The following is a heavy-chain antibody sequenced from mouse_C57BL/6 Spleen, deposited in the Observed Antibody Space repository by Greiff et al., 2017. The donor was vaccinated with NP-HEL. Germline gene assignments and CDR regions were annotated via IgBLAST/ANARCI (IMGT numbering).Heavy chain of an antibody. V-gene: IGHV1-64*01. D-gene: IGHD1-1*01. Sequence: QVQLQQPGAELVKPGASVKLSCKASGYTFTSYWMHWVKQRPGQGLEWIGMIHPNSGSTTYNEKFKSKATLTVDKSSSTAYMQLSSLTSEDSAVYYCARSGFNTTVVAGGYAMDYWGQGTSVTVSS. CDR1: GYTFTSYW. CDR3: ARSGFNTTVVAGGYAMDY. J-gene: IGHJ4*01. CDR2: IHPNSGST.